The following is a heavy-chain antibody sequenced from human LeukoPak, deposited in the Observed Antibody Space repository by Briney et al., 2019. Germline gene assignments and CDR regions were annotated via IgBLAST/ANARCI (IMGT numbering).Heavy chain of an antibody. J-gene: IGHJ5*02. CDR1: GGSISSYY. CDR3: ARDYTGGSLDP. D-gene: IGHD3-16*01. V-gene: IGHV4-59*01. Sequence: SETLSLTCTVSGGSISSYYWSWIRQPPGKGLEWIGYIYYSGSTNYNPSHKSRVTISVDTSKNQFSLKLSSVTAADTAVYYCARDYTGGSLDPWGQGTLVTVSS. CDR2: IYYSGST.